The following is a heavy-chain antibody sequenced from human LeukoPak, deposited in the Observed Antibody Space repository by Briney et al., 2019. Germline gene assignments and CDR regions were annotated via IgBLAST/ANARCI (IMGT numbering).Heavy chain of an antibody. CDR2: ISAYNGNT. CDR3: ARVSSLWFGLYYFDY. Sequence: ASVNVSFKASGYTFTSYGISWVRQAAGQGREWMGWISAYNGNTNYPQKLQGRVTMTTDTSTSTAYMELRSLRSDDTAVYYCARVSSLWFGLYYFDYWGKGTLVTVSS. J-gene: IGHJ4*02. CDR1: GYTFTSYG. V-gene: IGHV1-18*01. D-gene: IGHD3-10*01.